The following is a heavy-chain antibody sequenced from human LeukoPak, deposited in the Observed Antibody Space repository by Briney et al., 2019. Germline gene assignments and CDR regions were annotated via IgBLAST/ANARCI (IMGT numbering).Heavy chain of an antibody. CDR2: INPNSGGT. Sequence: GASVKVSCKAFGYTFTGYYMHWVRQAPGKGLEWMGWINPNSGGTNYAQKFQGRVTMTRDTSISTAYMELSRLRSDDTAVYYCARGRFFGYTVTRGNNWFDPWGQGTLVTVSS. CDR3: ARGRFFGYTVTRGNNWFDP. J-gene: IGHJ5*02. CDR1: GYTFTGYY. D-gene: IGHD4-17*01. V-gene: IGHV1-2*02.